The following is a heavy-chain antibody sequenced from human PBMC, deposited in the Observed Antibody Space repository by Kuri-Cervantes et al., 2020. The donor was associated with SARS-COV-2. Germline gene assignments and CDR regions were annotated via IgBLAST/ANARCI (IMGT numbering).Heavy chain of an antibody. CDR2: ISGSGGST. CDR3: VRDGDHWNFDY. V-gene: IGHV3-23*01. D-gene: IGHD1-1*01. CDR1: GFTFSSYA. J-gene: IGHJ4*02. Sequence: LSLTCAASGFTFSSYAMSWVRQAPGKGLEWVSAISGSGGSTYYADSVKGRFTISRDNAKNMLFLQMTSLRAEDTAVYYCVRDGDHWNFDYWGQGTLVTVSS.